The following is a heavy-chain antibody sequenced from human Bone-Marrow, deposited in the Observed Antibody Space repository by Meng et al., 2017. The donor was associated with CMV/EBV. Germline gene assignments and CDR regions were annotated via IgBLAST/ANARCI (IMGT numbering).Heavy chain of an antibody. D-gene: IGHD6-6*01. CDR3: ARVIPYSSSSLPRDAFDI. CDR2: INPNSGGT. J-gene: IGHJ3*02. V-gene: IGHV1-2*02. CDR1: GGTFSSYT. Sequence: ASVKVSCKASGGTFSSYTISWVRQAPGQGLEWMGWINPNSGGTNYAQKFQGRVTMTRDTSISTAYMELSRLRSDDTAVYYCARVIPYSSSSLPRDAFDIWGQGTMVTVSS.